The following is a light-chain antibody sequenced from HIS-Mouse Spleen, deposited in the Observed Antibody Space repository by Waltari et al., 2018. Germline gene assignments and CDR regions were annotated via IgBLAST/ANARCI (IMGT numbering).Light chain of an antibody. Sequence: QSVLTQPPSASGTPGQSVPIPCSGSSPNLGSNHVYGYQQPPGTAPKLLTYRNNQRPSGVPDRFSGSKSGTSASLAISGLRSEDEADYYCAAWDDSLSGPVFGGGTKLTVL. V-gene: IGLV1-47*01. CDR2: RNN. J-gene: IGLJ3*02. CDR1: SPNLGSNH. CDR3: AAWDDSLSGPV.